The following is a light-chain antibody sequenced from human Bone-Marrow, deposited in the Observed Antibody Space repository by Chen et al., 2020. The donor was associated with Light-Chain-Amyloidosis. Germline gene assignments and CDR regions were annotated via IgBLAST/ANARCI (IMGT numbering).Light chain of an antibody. CDR3: SSYTSTNTLV. CDR1: SSDVGGDNH. J-gene: IGLJ1*01. V-gene: IGLV2-14*01. Sequence: QSAPTPPAFLSGSPGQSITISCTGTSSDVGGDNHVSWYQQHPDKAPKLIIYEVTNRPSWVPDRFSGSKSDNTASLTISGLQTEDEADYFCSSYTSTNTLVFGSGTRVTVL. CDR2: EVT.